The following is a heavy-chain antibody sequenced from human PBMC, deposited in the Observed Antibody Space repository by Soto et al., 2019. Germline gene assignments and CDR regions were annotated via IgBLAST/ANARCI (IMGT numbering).Heavy chain of an antibody. CDR3: ARSFCRDAVRCNWFDP. V-gene: IGHV4-59*01. CDR2: MNNIGRT. CDR1: GAFSSTYY. J-gene: IGHJ5*02. D-gene: IGHD2-8*01. Sequence: QVQLQESSPGLVKPSETLSLTCTVSGAFSSTYYWSWIRQPPGKGLEWIGYMNNIGRTNYNPSLKSRVTISLDTSKNQFSLKLNSVIAADTAVYYCARSFCRDAVRCNWFDPWGLGTLVTASS.